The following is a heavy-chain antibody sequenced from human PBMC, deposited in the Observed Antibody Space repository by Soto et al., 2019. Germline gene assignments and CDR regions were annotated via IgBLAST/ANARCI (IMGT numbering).Heavy chain of an antibody. V-gene: IGHV3-30*18. Sequence: QVQLVESGGGVVQPGRSLRLSCAASGFTFSSYGMHWVRQAPGKGLEWVALISSDGSNKYYADSVKGRFTISRDNSKNTLYLQMNSLRAEDTAVYYCAKVRADYYYGSGPFDYLGQGTLVTVSS. D-gene: IGHD3-10*01. CDR1: GFTFSSYG. J-gene: IGHJ4*02. CDR3: AKVRADYYYGSGPFDY. CDR2: ISSDGSNK.